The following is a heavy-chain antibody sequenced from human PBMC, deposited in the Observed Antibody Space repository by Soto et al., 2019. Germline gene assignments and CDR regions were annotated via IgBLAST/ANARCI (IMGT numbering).Heavy chain of an antibody. CDR3: AKGYREYSSSWFDY. CDR1: GFTFSRNA. D-gene: IGHD6-13*01. J-gene: IGHJ4*02. CDR2: MSGSGGST. Sequence: GGSLRLSCAASGFTFSRNAMSWVRQSPGKGLEWVSVMSGSGGSTYYADSVTGRFTISRDNSKNTLYLQMNSLRAEDTAVYYCAKGYREYSSSWFDYWGQGTLVTVSS. V-gene: IGHV3-23*01.